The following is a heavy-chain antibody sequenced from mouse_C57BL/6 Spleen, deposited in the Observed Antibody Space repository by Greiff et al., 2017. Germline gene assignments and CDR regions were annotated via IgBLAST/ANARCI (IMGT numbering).Heavy chain of an antibody. CDR3: ARGLDGYYLFAY. D-gene: IGHD2-3*01. J-gene: IGHJ3*01. CDR1: GYTFTDYN. CDR2: INPNNGGT. V-gene: IGHV1-22*01. Sequence: VQLQQSGPELVKPGASVKMSCKASGYTFTDYNMHWVKQSNGKSLEWIGYINPNNGGTSYNQKFKGKATVTVNKSSSTAHMELRSLTSEESAVYYWARGLDGYYLFAYWGQGTLVTVSA.